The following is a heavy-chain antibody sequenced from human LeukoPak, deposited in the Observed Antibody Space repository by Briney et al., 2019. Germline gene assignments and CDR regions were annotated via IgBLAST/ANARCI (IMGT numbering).Heavy chain of an antibody. CDR1: GYTFTGYY. J-gene: IGHJ4*02. V-gene: IGHV1-2*04. CDR2: INPNSGGT. Sequence: ASVKVSCKASGYTFTGYYMHWVRQAPGQGLEWMGWINPNSGGTNYAQKFQGWVTMTRDTSISTAYMELSRLRSDDTAVYYCARARGAYGDYFYPFDYWGQGTLVTVSS. D-gene: IGHD4-17*01. CDR3: ARARGAYGDYFYPFDY.